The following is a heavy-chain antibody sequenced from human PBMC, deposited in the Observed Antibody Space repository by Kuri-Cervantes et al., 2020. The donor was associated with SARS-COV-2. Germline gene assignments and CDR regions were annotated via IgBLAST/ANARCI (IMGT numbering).Heavy chain of an antibody. CDR2: IYTSGST. J-gene: IGHJ6*02. D-gene: IGHD1-26*01. Sequence: SETLSFTCTVSGGSISSGSYYWSWIRQPAGKGLEWIGRIYTSGSTNYNPSLKSRVTISVDTSKNQFSLKLSSVTAADTAVYYCARGTVGAPGGGMDVWGQGTTVTVSS. V-gene: IGHV4-61*02. CDR3: ARGTVGAPGGGMDV. CDR1: GGSISSGSYY.